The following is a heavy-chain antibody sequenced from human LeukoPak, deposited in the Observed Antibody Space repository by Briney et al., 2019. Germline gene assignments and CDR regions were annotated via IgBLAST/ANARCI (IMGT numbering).Heavy chain of an antibody. CDR3: ARGSSNDYGDSPVDY. D-gene: IGHD4-17*01. J-gene: IGHJ4*02. V-gene: IGHV1-8*01. Sequence: ASVKASCTASGYTFTSYDINWVRQATGQGLEWVGWMNPNSGNTGYAQKFQGRVTMTRNTSISTAYMELSSLRSEDTAVYYCARGSSNDYGDSPVDYWGQGTLVTVSS. CDR2: MNPNSGNT. CDR1: GYTFTSYD.